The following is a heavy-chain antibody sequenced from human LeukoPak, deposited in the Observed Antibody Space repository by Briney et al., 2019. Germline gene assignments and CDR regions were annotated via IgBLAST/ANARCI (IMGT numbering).Heavy chain of an antibody. Sequence: SETLSLTCTVSGGSISSYYWSWIRQPAGKGLEWIGRIYTSGSTNYNPSLKSRVTISVDTSKNQFSLKLSSVTAADTAVYYCAREVKTRTTSGFDYWGQGTLVTVSS. J-gene: IGHJ4*02. CDR3: AREVKTRTTSGFDY. CDR1: GGSISSYY. V-gene: IGHV4-4*07. CDR2: IYTSGST. D-gene: IGHD2/OR15-2a*01.